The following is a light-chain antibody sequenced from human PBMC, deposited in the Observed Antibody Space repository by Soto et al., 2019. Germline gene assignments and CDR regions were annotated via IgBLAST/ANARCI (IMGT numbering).Light chain of an antibody. CDR2: AAS. CDR3: QQSYSTPRT. Sequence: DIQMTQSPSSLSASIGDTVTITCRASQSISNYLNWYQQKPGKAPNLLIYAASSLQSGVPSRFSGSGSGTDFTLTISSLQPEDFATYYCQQSYSTPRTFGQGTKVDIK. CDR1: QSISNY. J-gene: IGKJ1*01. V-gene: IGKV1-39*01.